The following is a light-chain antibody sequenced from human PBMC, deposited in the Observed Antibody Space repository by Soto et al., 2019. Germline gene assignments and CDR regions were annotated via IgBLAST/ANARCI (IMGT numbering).Light chain of an antibody. J-gene: IGKJ3*01. CDR1: QGISSY. Sequence: AIRMTQSPSSFSASTGDRVTITCRASQGISSYLAWYQQKPGKAPKLLIYAASTLQSGVPSRFSGSGSGTDFTLTISRLQSEDFATYYCQQYYSYPPSFTFGPGTKVDIK. CDR3: QQYYSYPPSFT. V-gene: IGKV1-8*01. CDR2: AAS.